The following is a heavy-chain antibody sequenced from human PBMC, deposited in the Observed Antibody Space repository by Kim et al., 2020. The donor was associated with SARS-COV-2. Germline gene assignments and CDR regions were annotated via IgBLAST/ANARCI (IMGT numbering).Heavy chain of an antibody. CDR1: GGTFSSYA. J-gene: IGHJ2*01. CDR2: IIPIFVTA. D-gene: IGHD5-12*01. V-gene: IGHV1-69*13. CDR3: ARDVVSGYDWYWYFDL. Sequence: SVKVSCKASGGTFSSYAISWVRQAPGQGLEWMGGIIPIFVTANYAQKFQGRVTITADESTSTAYMELSSLRSEDTAVYYCARDVVSGYDWYWYFDLWGRSTLFTVSS.